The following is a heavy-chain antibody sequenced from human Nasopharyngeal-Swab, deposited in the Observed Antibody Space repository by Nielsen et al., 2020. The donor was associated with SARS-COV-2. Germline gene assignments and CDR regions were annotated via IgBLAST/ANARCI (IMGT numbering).Heavy chain of an antibody. Sequence: LRLSCTVSGGSINSGGPSWSWIRQPPGKGLQWIGHTFHTGSTYFNPSLKSRVTISLDRSKNQFSLKLTSVTAADTAVYYCARGGTSGEYYFFYMDVWGKRTTVTVSS. CDR3: ARGGTSGEYYFFYMDV. D-gene: IGHD3-10*01. J-gene: IGHJ6*03. CDR1: GGSINSGGPS. V-gene: IGHV4-30-2*01. CDR2: TFHTGST.